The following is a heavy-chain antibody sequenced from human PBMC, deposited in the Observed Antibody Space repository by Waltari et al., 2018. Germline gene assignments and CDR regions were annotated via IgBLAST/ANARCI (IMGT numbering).Heavy chain of an antibody. V-gene: IGHV4-39*02. CDR3: ARELAAGGATGY. CDR2: IYYTGNA. J-gene: IGHJ4*02. CDR1: GGSVSTGTNY. D-gene: IGHD1-26*01. Sequence: QLQLQESGPGLVQPSETLSLTCTVSGGSVSTGTNYWGWFRQPPGKGLECIGTIYYTGNAYYNPSLKSRTTMSVDTSRNQFSLKLTSVTAADTAVYYCARELAAGGATGYWGQGTLVTVSS.